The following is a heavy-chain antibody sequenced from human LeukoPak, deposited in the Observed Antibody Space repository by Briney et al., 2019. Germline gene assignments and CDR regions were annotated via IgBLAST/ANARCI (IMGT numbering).Heavy chain of an antibody. CDR3: VKDREMGSGWAYFQH. V-gene: IGHV3-64D*06. J-gene: IGHJ1*01. D-gene: IGHD6-19*01. CDR2: IGRNGDST. CDR1: GFTFSTYA. Sequence: GGSLRLSCSASGFTFSTYAMHWVRQAPGKGLEYVSAIGRNGDSTYYADSVKGRFTISRDNSKNTLYLQMSSLRPENTAVYYCVKDREMGSGWAYFQHWGQGTLVTVSS.